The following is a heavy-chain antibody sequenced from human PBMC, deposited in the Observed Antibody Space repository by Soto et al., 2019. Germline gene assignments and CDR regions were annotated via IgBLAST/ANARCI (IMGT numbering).Heavy chain of an antibody. CDR2: ISGSGGST. V-gene: IGHV3-23*01. CDR3: ASNGAVRGVIITTSDY. D-gene: IGHD3-10*01. Sequence: EVQLLESGGGLVQPGGSLRLSCAASGFTFSSYAMSWVRQAPGKGLEWVSAISGSGGSTYYADSVKGRFTISRDNSKNTLYLQMNSLRAEDTAVYYCASNGAVRGVIITTSDYWGQGTLVTVSS. CDR1: GFTFSSYA. J-gene: IGHJ4*02.